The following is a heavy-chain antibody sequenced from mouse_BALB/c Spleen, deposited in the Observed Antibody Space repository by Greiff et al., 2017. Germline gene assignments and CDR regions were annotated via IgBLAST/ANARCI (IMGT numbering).Heavy chain of an antibody. CDR2: IYPYNGGT. V-gene: IGHV1S29*02. D-gene: IGHD2-2*01. CDR1: GYTFTDYN. Sequence: EVQLQESGPELVKPGASVKISCKASGYTFTDYNMHWVKQSHGKSLEWIGYIYPYNGGTGYNQKFKSKATLTVDNSSSTAYMELRSLTSEDSAVYYCARVLRGYDGGHYYAMDYWGQGTSVTVSS. J-gene: IGHJ4*01. CDR3: ARVLRGYDGGHYYAMDY.